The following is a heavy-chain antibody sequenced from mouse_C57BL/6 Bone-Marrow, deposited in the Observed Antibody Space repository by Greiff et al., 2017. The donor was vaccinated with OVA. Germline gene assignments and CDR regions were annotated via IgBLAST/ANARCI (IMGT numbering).Heavy chain of an antibody. CDR3: ASHFAY. V-gene: IGHV3-6*01. Sequence: VQLKESGPGLVKPSQSLSLTCSVTGYSITSGYYWNWIRQFPGNKLEWMGYISYDGSNNYNPSLKNRISITRDTSKNQLFLKLNSVTTEDTATYYCASHFAYWGQGTLVTVSA. J-gene: IGHJ3*01. CDR2: ISYDGSN. CDR1: GYSITSGYY.